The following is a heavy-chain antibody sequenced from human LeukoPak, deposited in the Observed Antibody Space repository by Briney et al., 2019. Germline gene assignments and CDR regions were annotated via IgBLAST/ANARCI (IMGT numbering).Heavy chain of an antibody. CDR1: GFTFSSYS. D-gene: IGHD1-26*01. CDR2: ISSSSGTI. CDR3: ARDEAYSGTYAVT. Sequence: GGSLRLSCAASGFTFSSYSMNCVRQAPGKGLEWVSYISSSSGTIHYADSVKGRFTISRDNAKNLLFLQMDSLRDEDTAVYYCARDEAYSGTYAVTWGQGTLVAVSS. V-gene: IGHV3-48*02. J-gene: IGHJ5*02.